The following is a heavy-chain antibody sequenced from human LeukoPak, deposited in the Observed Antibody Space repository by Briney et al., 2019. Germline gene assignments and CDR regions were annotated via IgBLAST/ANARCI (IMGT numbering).Heavy chain of an antibody. J-gene: IGHJ4*02. Sequence: GASVKVSCKASGYTFSNYGISWVRQAPGLGREWMGWTSYNGNTNYAQKFQDRVTMTTDTSTTTAYMELRSLESDDTAVYYCARHSGSGWQGLGYWGQGTLVTVSS. CDR1: GYTFSNYG. CDR3: ARHSGSGWQGLGY. D-gene: IGHD6-19*01. V-gene: IGHV1-18*04. CDR2: TSYNGNT.